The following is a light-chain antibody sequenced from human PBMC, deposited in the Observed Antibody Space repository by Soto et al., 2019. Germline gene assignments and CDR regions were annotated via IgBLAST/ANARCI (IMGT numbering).Light chain of an antibody. CDR3: QQYGSSGT. CDR1: QSVRNNY. Sequence: EMVLTQSPGTLSLSPGERATLSCRASQSVRNNYLAWYQQKPGQAPRLLIYGASNRATGIPDRFSGSGSGTDFTLTISRLEPEDFAVYYCQQYGSSGTFGQGTKV. CDR2: GAS. J-gene: IGKJ1*01. V-gene: IGKV3-20*01.